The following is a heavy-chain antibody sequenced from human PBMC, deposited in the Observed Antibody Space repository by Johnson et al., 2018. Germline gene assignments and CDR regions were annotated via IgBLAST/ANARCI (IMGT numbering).Heavy chain of an antibody. Sequence: QVQLVQSGAEVKKPGASVKVSCKASGYTFTSYDINWVRQATGQGLEWMGWMNPNSGYTGYAQKFQGRVTMTRNTSISTAYMGLSSLRSEDTAVYYCASPLVVSDAFDIWGQGTMVTVSS. J-gene: IGHJ3*02. V-gene: IGHV1-8*01. CDR1: GYTFTSYD. D-gene: IGHD2-15*01. CDR2: MNPNSGYT. CDR3: ASPLVVSDAFDI.